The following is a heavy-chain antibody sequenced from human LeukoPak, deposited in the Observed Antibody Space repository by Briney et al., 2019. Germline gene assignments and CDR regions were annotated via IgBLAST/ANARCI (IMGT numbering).Heavy chain of an antibody. J-gene: IGHJ4*02. V-gene: IGHV1-18*01. Sequence: GASVKVSCKASGYTFTSYGISWVRQAPGQGLEWMGWISAYNGNTNYAQKLQGRVTMTTDTSMSTAYMELRSLRSDDTAVYYCARDHLRRSAAGTPSYWGQGTLVTVSS. CDR3: ARDHLRRSAAGTPSY. CDR1: GYTFTSYG. CDR2: ISAYNGNT. D-gene: IGHD6-13*01.